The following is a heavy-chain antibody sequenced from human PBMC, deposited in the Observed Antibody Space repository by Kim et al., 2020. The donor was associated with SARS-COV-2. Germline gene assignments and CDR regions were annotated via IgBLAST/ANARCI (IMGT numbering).Heavy chain of an antibody. Sequence: ASVKVSCKASGYTFSNYAMHWVRQAPGQRLEWMGWINAGSGNTEYSQKFQGRLIITRDTSASTAYMELSSLSSEDTPVYYCARGGAVLRFFVWLSSYFD. CDR1: GYTFSNYA. J-gene: IGHJ4*01. V-gene: IGHV1-3*01. CDR3: ARGGAVLRFFVWLSSYFD. D-gene: IGHD3-3*01. CDR2: INAGSGNT.